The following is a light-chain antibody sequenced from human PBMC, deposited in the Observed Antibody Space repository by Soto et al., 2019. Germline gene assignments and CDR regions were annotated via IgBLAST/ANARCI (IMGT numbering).Light chain of an antibody. CDR3: AAWDDSLNGVV. CDR2: SYN. Sequence: QSVLTQPPSASGTPGQRVTISCSGSSSNIGSNTVNWYLQLPGTAPKLLIYSYNQRPSGVPDRFSGSKSGTSASLAISGLQSEDEADYYCAAWDDSLNGVVFGGGTKLTVL. CDR1: SSNIGSNT. J-gene: IGLJ2*01. V-gene: IGLV1-44*01.